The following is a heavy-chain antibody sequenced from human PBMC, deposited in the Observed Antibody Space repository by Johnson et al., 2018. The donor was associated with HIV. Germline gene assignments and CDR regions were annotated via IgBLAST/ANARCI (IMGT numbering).Heavy chain of an antibody. Sequence: QVQLVESGGGVVQPGGSLRLSCAASGFTFSSYGMHWVRQAPGKGLEWVAFIRYDGSNKYYVDSVKGRFTISRDNAKNSLYLQMNSLRAEDTAVYYCARGVGATLVPNDAFDIWGQGTMVTVSS. V-gene: IGHV3-30*02. D-gene: IGHD1-26*01. CDR1: GFTFSSYG. CDR3: ARGVGATLVPNDAFDI. J-gene: IGHJ3*02. CDR2: IRYDGSNK.